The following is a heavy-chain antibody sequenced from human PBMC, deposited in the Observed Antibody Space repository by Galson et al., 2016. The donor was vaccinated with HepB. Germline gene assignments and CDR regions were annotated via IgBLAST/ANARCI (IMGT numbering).Heavy chain of an antibody. CDR2: ITYDGSHK. D-gene: IGHD1-1*01. Sequence: SLRLSCAASGFIFSSYAMHWVRQAPGKGLEWVAVITYDGSHKYYVDSVKGRFTISRDNSKNTLFLQMNSLRPEDTAVYYCVRVQYIDEGFDYWGQGALVTVSP. CDR1: GFIFSSYA. CDR3: VRVQYIDEGFDY. J-gene: IGHJ4*02. V-gene: IGHV3-30*03.